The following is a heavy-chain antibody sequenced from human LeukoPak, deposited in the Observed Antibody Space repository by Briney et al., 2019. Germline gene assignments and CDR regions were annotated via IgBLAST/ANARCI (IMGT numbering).Heavy chain of an antibody. Sequence: SETLSLTCTVSGGSISSYYWSWIRQPPGKGLEWIGYIYYSGSTNYNPSLKSRVTISVDTSKNQFSLKLSSMTAADTAVYYCARVRQNARKRWLQNYDYWGQGTLVTVSS. CDR1: GGSISSYY. V-gene: IGHV4-59*01. CDR2: IYYSGST. D-gene: IGHD5-24*01. J-gene: IGHJ4*02. CDR3: ARVRQNARKRWLQNYDY.